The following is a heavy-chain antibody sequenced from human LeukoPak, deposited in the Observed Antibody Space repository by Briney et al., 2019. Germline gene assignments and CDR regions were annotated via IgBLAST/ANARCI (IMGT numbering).Heavy chain of an antibody. CDR1: GFTFSSYG. Sequence: GGSLRLSCAASGFTFSSYGMHWVRLAPGKGLEWVAFVRYDGINKYYADSVKGRFTISRDNSNNTVYLQMNSLRAEDTAVYYCARHLRFLGTWYNWFDPWGQGTLVTVSS. J-gene: IGHJ5*02. V-gene: IGHV3-30*02. CDR2: VRYDGINK. D-gene: IGHD3-3*01. CDR3: ARHLRFLGTWYNWFDP.